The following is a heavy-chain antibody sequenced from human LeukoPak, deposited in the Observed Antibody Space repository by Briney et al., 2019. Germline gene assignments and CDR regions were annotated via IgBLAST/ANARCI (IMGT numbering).Heavy chain of an antibody. Sequence: GGSLRLSCAASGFTLSSDSRNWVRQAPGKGVEGVSTISSSGYIYYADSVKGRFTISRYNANNSLYLQLNSLRAEDTAVYYCAAIAVAVDWFDYWGQGTLVTVSS. CDR3: AAIAVAVDWFDY. J-gene: IGHJ4*02. D-gene: IGHD6-19*01. CDR1: GFTLSSDS. V-gene: IGHV3-21*01. CDR2: ISSSGYI.